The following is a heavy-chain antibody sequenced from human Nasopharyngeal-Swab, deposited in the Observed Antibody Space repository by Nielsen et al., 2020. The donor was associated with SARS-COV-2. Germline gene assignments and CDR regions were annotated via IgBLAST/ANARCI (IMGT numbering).Heavy chain of an antibody. Sequence: GESLKISCAASGFTFSSYWMSWVRQAPGKGLEWVANIKQDGSEKYYVDSVKGRFTISRDNAKNSLYLQMNSLRAEDTAVYYCAKESRRLLWFGEARGYWGQGTLVTVSA. CDR2: IKQDGSEK. V-gene: IGHV3-7*03. D-gene: IGHD3-10*01. CDR3: AKESRRLLWFGEARGY. CDR1: GFTFSSYW. J-gene: IGHJ4*02.